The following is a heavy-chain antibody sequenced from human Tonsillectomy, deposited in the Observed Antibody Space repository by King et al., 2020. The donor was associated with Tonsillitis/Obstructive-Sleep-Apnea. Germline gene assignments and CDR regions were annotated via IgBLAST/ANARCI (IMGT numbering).Heavy chain of an antibody. CDR2: INPNSGET. Sequence: VQLVESGAEVKKPGASVKVSCKASEYIFTRYYIHWVRQAPGQGLEWMGRINPNSGETNYAQKFQGRVTMTRDTSINTAYMDLTRLRSDDTVVYYCARESYGDPHFDLWGRGTLVTVSS. CDR3: ARESYGDPHFDL. J-gene: IGHJ2*01. V-gene: IGHV1-2*05. CDR1: EYIFTRYY. D-gene: IGHD4-17*01.